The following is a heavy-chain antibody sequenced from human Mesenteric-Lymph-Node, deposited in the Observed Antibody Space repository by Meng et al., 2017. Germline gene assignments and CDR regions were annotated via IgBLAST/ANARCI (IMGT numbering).Heavy chain of an antibody. Sequence: GESLKISCAASGFTFSSYAMHWVRQAPGKGLEWVAVISYDGSNKYYADSVKGRFTISRDNSKNTLYLQMNSLRAEDTAVYYCAKRQPGVAAAFDNWGQGTLVTVSS. CDR1: GFTFSSYA. J-gene: IGHJ4*02. CDR2: ISYDGSNK. CDR3: AKRQPGVAAAFDN. V-gene: IGHV3-30*04. D-gene: IGHD6-25*01.